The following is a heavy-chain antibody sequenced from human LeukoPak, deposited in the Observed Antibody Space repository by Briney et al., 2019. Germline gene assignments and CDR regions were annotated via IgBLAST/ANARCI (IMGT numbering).Heavy chain of an antibody. Sequence: GGSLRLSCAASGFTFSSYVIHWVRQAPGKGLEWVAVIWYDGSNKYYADSVKGRFTISRDNSKNTLYLQMNSLRAEDTAVYYCARGKMRTYYYDSSGYLDFDYWGQGTLVTVSS. D-gene: IGHD3-22*01. J-gene: IGHJ4*02. V-gene: IGHV3-33*01. CDR1: GFTFSSYV. CDR2: IWYDGSNK. CDR3: ARGKMRTYYYDSSGYLDFDY.